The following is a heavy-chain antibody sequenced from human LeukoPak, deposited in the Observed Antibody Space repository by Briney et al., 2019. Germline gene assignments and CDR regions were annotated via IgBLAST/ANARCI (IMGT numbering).Heavy chain of an antibody. V-gene: IGHV1-69*05. CDR2: IIPIFGTA. CDR3: ARVGNYYDSSGITWFDP. Sequence: GSSVKVSCKASGVTFSSYAISWVRQAPGQGLEWVGRIIPIFGTANYAQKFEGRVTITTDESTSTAYMELSSLRSEDTAVYYCARVGNYYDSSGITWFDPWGQGTLVTVSS. J-gene: IGHJ5*02. D-gene: IGHD3-22*01. CDR1: GVTFSSYA.